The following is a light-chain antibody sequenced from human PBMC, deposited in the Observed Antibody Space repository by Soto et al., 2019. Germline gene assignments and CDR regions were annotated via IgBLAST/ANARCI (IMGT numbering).Light chain of an antibody. J-gene: IGKJ1*01. CDR1: QSIGY. Sequence: IQMTQSPSSLSASVGDRVTITCRASQSIGYLNWYQQKXGKAPKLLIYAASTLQRGVPSRFSGSGFGTDFTLTISSLQPEDVATYYCLLDFNFFWAFGQGTQV. CDR3: LLDFNFFWA. V-gene: IGKV1-6*01. CDR2: AAS.